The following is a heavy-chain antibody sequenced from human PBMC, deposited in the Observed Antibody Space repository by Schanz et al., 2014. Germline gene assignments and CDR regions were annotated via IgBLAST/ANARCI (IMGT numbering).Heavy chain of an antibody. J-gene: IGHJ4*02. V-gene: IGHV1-46*01. Sequence: QVQLVQSGAEVKKPGSSMKVSCKASGGTFSTYPINWLRQAPGQGLEWMGMINPSGGSTTYAQKFQGRVNMTTDRTTSTVYMELRSLRFDDTAVYFCARDNGRIPAANSFDYWGQGTRVTVSS. CDR2: INPSGGST. D-gene: IGHD1-26*01. CDR1: GGTFSTYP. CDR3: ARDNGRIPAANSFDY.